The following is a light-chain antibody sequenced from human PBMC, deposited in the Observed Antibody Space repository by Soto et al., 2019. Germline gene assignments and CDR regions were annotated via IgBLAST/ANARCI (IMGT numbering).Light chain of an antibody. CDR1: HSAASA. CDR3: QQYRDWPLT. Sequence: EIVLTQSPATLSVSPGERATLSCRASHSAASAVAWYQQKPGQAPRLLIYDASTRATGNPARFSGSGSATEFTLTISSLQSEDFAVYSCQQYRDWPLTFGGGNKVDLK. V-gene: IGKV3-15*01. J-gene: IGKJ4*01. CDR2: DAS.